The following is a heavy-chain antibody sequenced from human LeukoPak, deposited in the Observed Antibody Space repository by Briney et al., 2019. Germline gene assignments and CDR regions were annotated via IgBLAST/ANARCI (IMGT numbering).Heavy chain of an antibody. V-gene: IGHV3-20*04. CDR3: ARDRSRNYDSSSLDI. Sequence: PGGSLRLSCAASGFTFDDYGMSWVRQAPGKGLEWVSGINWNGGSTGYADSVKGRFTISRDNAKNTPYLQMNSLRAEDTAVYYCARDRSRNYDSSSLDIWGQGTMVTVSS. CDR1: GFTFDDYG. J-gene: IGHJ3*02. CDR2: INWNGGST. D-gene: IGHD3-22*01.